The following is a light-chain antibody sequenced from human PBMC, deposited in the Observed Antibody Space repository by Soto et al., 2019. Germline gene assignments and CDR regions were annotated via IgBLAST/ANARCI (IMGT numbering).Light chain of an antibody. Sequence: DIQMTQSPSTLSASVGERVTIACRASQTISTWLAWYQQKPGKAPKLLIYGASSLESGVPSRFSGSGSGTEFTLTISTLQPDDFATYYCQQYNSYWTFGQGTKVDIK. CDR1: QTISTW. CDR2: GAS. CDR3: QQYNSYWT. V-gene: IGKV1-5*01. J-gene: IGKJ1*01.